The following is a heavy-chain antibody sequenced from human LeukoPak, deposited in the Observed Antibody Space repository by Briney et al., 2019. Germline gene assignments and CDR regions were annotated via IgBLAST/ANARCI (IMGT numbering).Heavy chain of an antibody. CDR1: GFTFSSYA. Sequence: PGGSLRLSCAASGFTFSSYAMSWVRQAPGKWLEWVSSISGSGGSTYYADSVKGRFTISRDNSKNTLYLKMNSLRAEDTAVYYCAKDSLPYYDILTGYYNTLDYWGHGTLVTVSS. V-gene: IGHV3-23*01. J-gene: IGHJ4*01. CDR2: ISGSGGST. D-gene: IGHD3-9*01. CDR3: AKDSLPYYDILTGYYNTLDY.